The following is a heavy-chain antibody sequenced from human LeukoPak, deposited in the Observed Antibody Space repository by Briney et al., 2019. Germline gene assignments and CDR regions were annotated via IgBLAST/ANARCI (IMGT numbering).Heavy chain of an antibody. D-gene: IGHD6-13*01. V-gene: IGHV1-69*13. J-gene: IGHJ3*02. Sequence: ASVKVSCKASGGTFISYAISWVRQAPGQGLEWMGGIIPIFGTANYAQKFQGRVTITADESTSTAYMELSSLRSEDTAVYYCARDGPSSWYRYDIWGQGTMVTVSS. CDR1: GGTFISYA. CDR3: ARDGPSSWYRYDI. CDR2: IIPIFGTA.